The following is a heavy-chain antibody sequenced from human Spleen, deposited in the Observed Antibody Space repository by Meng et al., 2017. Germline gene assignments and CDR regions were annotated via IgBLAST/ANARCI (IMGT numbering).Heavy chain of an antibody. CDR2: IGHSGTT. V-gene: IGHV4-39*01. CDR3: VRSSGWVRTGFDP. D-gene: IGHD6-19*01. CDR1: GGSISTSGYY. J-gene: IGHJ5*02. Sequence: QPQLQESGPGLVKPSDALSLTCSVSGGSISTSGYYWGWIRQPLGKGLEWIGSIGHSGTTYYTPSLRRRVTVSIDTSKNQFSLEVTSVTAADTAVYYCVRSSGWVRTGFDPWGQGTLVTVSS.